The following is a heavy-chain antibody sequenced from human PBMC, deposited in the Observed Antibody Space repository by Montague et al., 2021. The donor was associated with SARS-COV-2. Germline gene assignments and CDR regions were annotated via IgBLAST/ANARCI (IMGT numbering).Heavy chain of an antibody. V-gene: IGHV4-4*02. J-gene: IGHJ4*02. Sequence: SETLSLTCAVSGVSITSTNWWSLVRQPPGKGLEWIGEISYGGTANYNPSLKSRATISMDRYRNLFSLKLSSVTAADTAIYYCAGKVLTVPADYWGQGTLVTVS. CDR3: AGKVLTVPADY. D-gene: IGHD4-11*01. CDR1: GVSITSTNW. CDR2: ISYGGTA.